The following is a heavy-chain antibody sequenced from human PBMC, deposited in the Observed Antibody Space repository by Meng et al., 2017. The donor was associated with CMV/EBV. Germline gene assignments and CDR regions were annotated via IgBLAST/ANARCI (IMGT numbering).Heavy chain of an antibody. J-gene: IGHJ5*02. CDR2: SYYSRST. CDR3: ARDQTYYDCWRGYHEYDWFDP. CDR1: GGSISSYY. V-gene: IGHV4-59*01. Sequence: SETLSLTRTVPGGSISSYYWSRIRQPPGKGLEWIEYSYYSRSTNYNPSLKRRVTISVDPSKNQFSLKLRSVTAADTAVYYCARDQTYYDCWRGYHEYDWFDPWGQGTLVTVSS. D-gene: IGHD3-3*01.